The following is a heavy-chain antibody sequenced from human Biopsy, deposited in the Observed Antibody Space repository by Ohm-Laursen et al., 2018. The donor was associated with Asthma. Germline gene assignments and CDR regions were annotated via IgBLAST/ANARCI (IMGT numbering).Heavy chain of an antibody. Sequence: SLRLSCAASGFAVSRDHMFWVRQAPGKGLEWVSVIYSGGTSHTADSVRGRFTISRDYSKNTLYLRMHSLRAEDTAVYYCARGDSSNWSHHYFDYWGQGTLVTVSS. CDR2: IYSGGTS. V-gene: IGHV3-53*01. D-gene: IGHD3-22*01. CDR1: GFAVSRDH. J-gene: IGHJ4*02. CDR3: ARGDSSNWSHHYFDY.